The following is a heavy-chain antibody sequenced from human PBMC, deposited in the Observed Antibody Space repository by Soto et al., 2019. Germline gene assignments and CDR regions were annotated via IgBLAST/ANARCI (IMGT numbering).Heavy chain of an antibody. Sequence: PSETLSLTCTVSGGSIINRECDWDWIRRPPGEGLEWIGTIHYDGTTYDNLSLKSRVTMSVDTSKNQFSLRLTSVTAADTAVYYCARRIRHFDFLDSWGRGTLVTVSS. CDR2: IHYDGTT. V-gene: IGHV4-39*01. J-gene: IGHJ5*01. D-gene: IGHD3-3*01. CDR1: GGSIINRECD. CDR3: ARRIRHFDFLDS.